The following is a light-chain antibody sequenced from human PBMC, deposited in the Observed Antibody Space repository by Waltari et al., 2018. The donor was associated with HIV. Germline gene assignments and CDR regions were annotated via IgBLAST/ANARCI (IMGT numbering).Light chain of an antibody. J-gene: IGLJ2*01. V-gene: IGLV1-47*01. CDR1: SSNIGNNH. CDR2: RNN. CDR3: AAWDDSLSGV. Sequence: QSVLTQPPSASGTPGQRVTISCSGGSSNIGNNHVYWYQQFPGTAPKLLIYRNNQRPSGVPDRFSGSKSGTSASLVISVLRSEEEADYYCAAWDDSLSGVFGGGTKVTVL.